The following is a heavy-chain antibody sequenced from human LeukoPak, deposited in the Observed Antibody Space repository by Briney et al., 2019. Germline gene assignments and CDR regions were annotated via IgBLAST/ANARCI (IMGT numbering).Heavy chain of an antibody. CDR3: AKVIGGGYYLGDAFDM. CDR2: INIDGSTT. V-gene: IGHV3-74*03. D-gene: IGHD3-3*01. J-gene: IGHJ3*02. CDR1: GFTFNSYL. Sequence: GGSLRLSCAASGFTFNSYLLHWVRQAPERGLVWLSGINIDGSTTKYADSVKGRFIISRDNAKNTLYLQMSSLRAEDTAVYYCAKVIGGGYYLGDAFDMWGQGTMVTVSS.